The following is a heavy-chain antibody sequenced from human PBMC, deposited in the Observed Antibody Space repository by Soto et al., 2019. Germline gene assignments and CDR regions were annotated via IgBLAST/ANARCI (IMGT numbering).Heavy chain of an antibody. Sequence: ASVXVSFKSSLYTFSYYYRHFFRQAPGQGLECMGWINPNSGGTKYAPKFQGGVTMTRDTSITTAYMELSRLRSGDTAVYYCAREQANEKKEGVEFWGQGTLVTV. CDR3: AREQANEKKEGVEF. CDR1: LYTFSYYY. J-gene: IGHJ4*02. CDR2: INPNSGGT. D-gene: IGHD3-16*01. V-gene: IGHV1-2*02.